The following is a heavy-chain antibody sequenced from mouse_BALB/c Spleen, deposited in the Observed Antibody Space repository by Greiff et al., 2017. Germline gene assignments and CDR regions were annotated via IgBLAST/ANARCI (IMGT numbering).Heavy chain of an antibody. CDR1: GYTFTSYY. Sequence: VQLQESGPELVKPGASVRISCKASGYTFTSYYIHWVKQRPGQGLEWIGWIYPGNVNTKYNEKFKDKATLTVDKSSSTAYMQLSSPTSEDSAVYYCAYDYYAMDYWGQGTSVTVSS. V-gene: IGHV1S56*01. CDR3: AYDYYAMDY. D-gene: IGHD2-10*02. J-gene: IGHJ4*01. CDR2: IYPGNVNT.